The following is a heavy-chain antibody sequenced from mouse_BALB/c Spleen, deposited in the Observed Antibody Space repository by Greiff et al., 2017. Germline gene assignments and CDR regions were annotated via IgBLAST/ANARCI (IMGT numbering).Heavy chain of an antibody. V-gene: IGHV3-6*02. CDR2: ISYDGSN. D-gene: IGHD2-10*02. CDR1: GYSITSGYY. CDR3: AREEYGNYDYYAMDY. J-gene: IGHJ4*01. Sequence: ESGPGLVKPSQSLSLTCSVTGYSITSGYYWNWIRQFPGNKLEWMGYISYDGSNNYNPSLKNRISITRDTSKNQFFLKLNSVTTEDTATYYCAREEYGNYDYYAMDYWGQGTSVTVSS.